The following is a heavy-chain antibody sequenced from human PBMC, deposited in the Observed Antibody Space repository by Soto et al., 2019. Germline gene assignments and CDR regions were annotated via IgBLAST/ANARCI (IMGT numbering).Heavy chain of an antibody. V-gene: IGHV6-1*01. CDR3: AGTTSHHWLYMDV. Sequence: QVQLQESGPGLVKPSQTLSVTCAISGDSVSGNSAAWNWIRLSPSRGLEWLPRTYYRSRWYNDSAVCVRSRIIVNADTSTNQVSLQLSSVTLEDTAIYYCAGTTSHHWLYMDVWGRGTTVTVSS. CDR1: GDSVSGNSAA. CDR2: TYYRSRWYN. J-gene: IGHJ6*03. D-gene: IGHD1-1*01.